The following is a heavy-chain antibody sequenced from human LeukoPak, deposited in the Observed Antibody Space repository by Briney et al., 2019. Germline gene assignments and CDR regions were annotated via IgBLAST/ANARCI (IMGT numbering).Heavy chain of an antibody. CDR3: ARRVPSSGWYGYFDY. Sequence: TLSLTCTVSSGSISNYYWTWIRQHPGKGLEWIGNIYYSGTTYYNPSLKGRVTISVDTSKNQFSLKLSSVTAADTAVYYCARRVPSSGWYGYFDYWGQGTLVTVSS. CDR2: IYYSGTT. J-gene: IGHJ4*02. D-gene: IGHD6-19*01. V-gene: IGHV4-31*03. CDR1: SGSISNYY.